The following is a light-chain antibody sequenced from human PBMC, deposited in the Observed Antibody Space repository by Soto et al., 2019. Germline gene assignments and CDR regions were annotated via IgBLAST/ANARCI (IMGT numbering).Light chain of an antibody. CDR1: NSNIGTKN. Sequence: QSVLTQPPSVSAAPGQTVTISCSGSNSNIGTKNVCWYQQLPGTAPKLLIYDNIKRPSGIPDRFSASKSGTSATLAITGLQTGDEADYYCGTWDSSLSCGVFGGGTKVTVL. V-gene: IGLV1-51*01. CDR2: DNI. CDR3: GTWDSSLSCGV. J-gene: IGLJ2*01.